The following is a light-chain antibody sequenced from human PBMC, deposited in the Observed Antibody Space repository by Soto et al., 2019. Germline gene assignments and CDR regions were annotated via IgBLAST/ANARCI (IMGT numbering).Light chain of an antibody. CDR3: QHYNGFSRT. Sequence: DIQMTQSPFTLSASVGDRVTITCRASQSISSWLAWYQQKPGKAPKVLIYDASSLESGVPSRFSGSGSGTEFTLTISSLQPDDFATYYCQHYNGFSRTFGQGTKVEIK. CDR2: DAS. J-gene: IGKJ1*01. V-gene: IGKV1-5*01. CDR1: QSISSW.